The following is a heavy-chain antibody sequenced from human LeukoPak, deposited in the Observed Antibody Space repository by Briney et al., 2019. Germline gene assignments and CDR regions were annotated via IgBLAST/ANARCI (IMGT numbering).Heavy chain of an antibody. J-gene: IGHJ3*02. CDR1: GGSFSGYY. CDR3: ARHPPPLYYYDSSGIEAFDI. CDR2: INHSGST. V-gene: IGHV4-34*01. Sequence: SETLSLTCAVYGGSFSGYYWSWIRQPPGKGLEWIGGINHSGSTNYNPSLKSRVTISVDTSKNQFSLKLSSVTAADTAVYYCARHPPPLYYYDSSGIEAFDIWGQGTMVTVSS. D-gene: IGHD3-22*01.